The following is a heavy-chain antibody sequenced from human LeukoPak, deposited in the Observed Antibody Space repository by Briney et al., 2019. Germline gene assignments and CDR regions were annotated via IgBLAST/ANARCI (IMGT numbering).Heavy chain of an antibody. D-gene: IGHD2-15*01. CDR3: ARDVGDKNWYFDL. J-gene: IGHJ2*01. Sequence: PGGSLRLSCAASGFTFSSYEMNWVRQAPGKGLEWVSYISSSGSTIYYADSVRGRFTISRDNAKNSLYLQMNSLRAEDTAVYYCARDVGDKNWYFDLWGRGTLVTVSS. CDR1: GFTFSSYE. CDR2: ISSSGSTI. V-gene: IGHV3-48*03.